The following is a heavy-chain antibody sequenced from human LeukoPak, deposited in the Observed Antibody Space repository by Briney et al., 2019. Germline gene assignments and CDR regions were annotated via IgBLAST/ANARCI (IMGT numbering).Heavy chain of an antibody. V-gene: IGHV4-34*01. J-gene: IGHJ4*02. Sequence: TLXLTCAVYGGSFSGYYWSWIRQPPGKGLEWVGEINHSGSTNYNPSLKSRVTISVDTSKNQFSLKLSSVTAADTAVYYCARSGTRRSYGSGSPPSYWGQGTLVTVSS. CDR1: GGSFSGYY. CDR2: INHSGST. CDR3: ARSGTRRSYGSGSPPSY. D-gene: IGHD3-10*01.